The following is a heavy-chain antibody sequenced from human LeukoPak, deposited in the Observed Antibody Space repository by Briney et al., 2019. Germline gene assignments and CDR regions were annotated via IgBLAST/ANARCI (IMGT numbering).Heavy chain of an antibody. J-gene: IGHJ6*03. CDR1: GGSISSYY. CDR3: ARMGRDGGNFGDYYYYMDV. D-gene: IGHD4-23*01. Sequence: SETLSLTCTVSGGSISSYYWSWIRQPAGKGLEWIGRIYTSGSTNYNPSLKSRVTMSVDTSKNQFSLKLSSVTAADTGVYYCARMGRDGGNFGDYYYYMDVWGKGTTVTVSS. CDR2: IYTSGST. V-gene: IGHV4-4*07.